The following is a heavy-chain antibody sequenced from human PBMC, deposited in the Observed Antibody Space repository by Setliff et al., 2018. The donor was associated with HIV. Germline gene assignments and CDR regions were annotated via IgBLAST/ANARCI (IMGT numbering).Heavy chain of an antibody. J-gene: IGHJ4*02. D-gene: IGHD6-19*01. CDR1: GGPIASNTYF. Sequence: KPSETLSLTCSVSGGPIASNTYFWDWIRQAPGKGLEWIGSIYHSGNTYYNPSLKSRVSISVDTSKGQFSLKLTSVTAGDSALYYCARRRGQKATGWYYFDFWGQGALVTVSS. CDR3: ARRRGQKATGWYYFDF. V-gene: IGHV4-39*01. CDR2: IYHSGNT.